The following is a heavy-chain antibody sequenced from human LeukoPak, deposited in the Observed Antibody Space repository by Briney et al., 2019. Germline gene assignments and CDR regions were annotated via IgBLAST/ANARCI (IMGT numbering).Heavy chain of an antibody. CDR2: IYYSGST. D-gene: IGHD3-10*01. Sequence: PSETLSLTCTVSGGSISNYYWSWIRQPPGKGLEWIGYIYYSGSTYYNPSLESRVTISLDTSNNHFSLKLSSVTAADTAVYYCARYDSGAFYKANWFDPWGQGTLVTVSS. CDR3: ARYDSGAFYKANWFDP. CDR1: GGSISNYY. V-gene: IGHV4-59*12. J-gene: IGHJ5*02.